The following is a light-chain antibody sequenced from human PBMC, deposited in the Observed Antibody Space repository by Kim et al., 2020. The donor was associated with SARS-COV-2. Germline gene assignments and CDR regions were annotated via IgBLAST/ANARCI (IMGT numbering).Light chain of an antibody. Sequence: GKTVTISCTRSGGSIASNSVQWFQQRPGSSPTTLIHEDNQRPSGVPDRFSGSIDSSSNSASLTISGLKTEDEADYYCQSYDSSTQVFGGGTQLTVL. CDR2: EDN. CDR1: GGSIASNS. J-gene: IGLJ3*02. CDR3: QSYDSSTQV. V-gene: IGLV6-57*01.